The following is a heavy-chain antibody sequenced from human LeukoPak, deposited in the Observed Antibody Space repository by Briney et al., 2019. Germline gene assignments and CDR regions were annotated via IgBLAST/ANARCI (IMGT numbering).Heavy chain of an antibody. CDR3: AKRSGSYGPFDY. CDR2: FKTKYSQV. CDR1: GFTFSSYA. D-gene: IGHD3-10*01. V-gene: IGHV3-23*05. J-gene: IGHJ4*02. Sequence: GGSLRLSCAASGFTFSSYAMSWVRQAPGKGLEWVSTFKTKYSQVYYAESVRGRFTISRDNSKNTLYLQMNSLRADDTAVYYCAKRSGSYGPFDYWGQXILVTVSS.